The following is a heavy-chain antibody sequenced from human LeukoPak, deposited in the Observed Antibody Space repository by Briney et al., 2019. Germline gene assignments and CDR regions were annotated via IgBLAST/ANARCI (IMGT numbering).Heavy chain of an antibody. Sequence: GASVKVSCKASGGTFSSYAISWVRQAPGQGLEWMGRIIPILGIANYAQKFQGRVTITADKSTSTAYMELSSLRSEDTAVYYCARGGGELFVDYCGQGTLVTVSS. J-gene: IGHJ4*02. CDR3: ARGGGELFVDY. CDR1: GGTFSSYA. D-gene: IGHD3-10*01. V-gene: IGHV1-69*04. CDR2: IIPILGIA.